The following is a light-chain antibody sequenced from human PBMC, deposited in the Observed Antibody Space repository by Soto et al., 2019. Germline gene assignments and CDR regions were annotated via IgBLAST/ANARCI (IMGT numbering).Light chain of an antibody. J-gene: IGKJ2*01. Sequence: DIQMTQSPSSLSASVGDRVTITCRASQSISSYLNWYQQNPGKAPKLLIYAASSLQSGVPSRFSGSGSGTAFTLAISSLQPEDFATYYCQQSYSTPLPLGQGTKLEIK. CDR3: QQSYSTPLP. V-gene: IGKV1-39*01. CDR2: AAS. CDR1: QSISSY.